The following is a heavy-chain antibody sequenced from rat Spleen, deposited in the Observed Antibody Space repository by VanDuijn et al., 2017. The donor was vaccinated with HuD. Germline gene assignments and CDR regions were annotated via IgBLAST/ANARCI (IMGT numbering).Heavy chain of an antibody. CDR1: GFSLSSSH. J-gene: IGHJ2*01. CDR3: TRDRLGAGFDS. Sequence: QVQLKESGPGLVQSSQTLSLTCTVSGFSLSSSHVTWVRQPPGRGLEWLGIIWTGGTTAYNSALKSRLSISRDTSKNQVFLKMNSLQTDDTGTYYCTRDRLGAGFDSWGQGVMITVSS. CDR2: IWTGGTT. D-gene: IGHD5-1*01. V-gene: IGHV2-43*01.